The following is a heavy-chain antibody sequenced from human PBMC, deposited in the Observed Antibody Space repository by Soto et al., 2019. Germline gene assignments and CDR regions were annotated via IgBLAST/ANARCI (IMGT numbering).Heavy chain of an antibody. V-gene: IGHV3-15*01. CDR2: IKSKTDGETK. Sequence: GGSLRLSCAASGFTFSHAWMSWVRQAPGKWLEWVGRIKSKTDGETKDYGAPVRGRFTISRDDSKDTLYLQMNSLRIEDTAVYYCCVVKRRDQYSTSGYWFDPWGPGXLVTVYS. CDR3: CVVKRRDQYSTSGYWFDP. CDR1: GFTFSHAW. J-gene: IGHJ5*02. D-gene: IGHD2-15*01.